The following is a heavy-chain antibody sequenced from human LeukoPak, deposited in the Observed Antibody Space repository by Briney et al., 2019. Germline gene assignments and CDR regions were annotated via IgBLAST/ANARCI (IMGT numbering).Heavy chain of an antibody. CDR2: ISSNGGST. J-gene: IGHJ4*02. CDR3: ARDRSRSGYLSFDF. D-gene: IGHD3-22*01. V-gene: IGHV3-64*01. Sequence: GRSLRLSCAASGFTFSSNGMHWVRQAPGKGLEYVSSISSNGGSTYYANSVKGRFTISRDNSKNTMYLQMGSLRAEDMAVYYCARDRSRSGYLSFDFWGQGTLVTVSS. CDR1: GFTFSSNG.